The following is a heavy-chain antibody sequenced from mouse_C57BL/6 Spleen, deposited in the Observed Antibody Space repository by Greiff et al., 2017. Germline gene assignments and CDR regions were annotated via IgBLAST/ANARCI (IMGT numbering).Heavy chain of an antibody. V-gene: IGHV1-15*01. Sequence: QVQLQQPGAELVRPGASVTLSCKASGYTFTDYEMHWVKQTPVHGLEWIGSIDPETGGTAYNQKFKGKAILTADKSSSTAYMELRSLTSEDSAVYYGTKSGDFYYNPYYFDYWGQGTTRTVSS. CDR1: GYTFTDYE. CDR2: IDPETGGT. J-gene: IGHJ2*01. CDR3: TKSGDFYYNPYYFDY. D-gene: IGHD2-1*01.